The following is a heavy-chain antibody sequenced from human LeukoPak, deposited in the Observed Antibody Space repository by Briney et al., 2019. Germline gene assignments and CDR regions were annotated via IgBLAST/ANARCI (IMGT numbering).Heavy chain of an antibody. CDR3: ARLRYGSADY. D-gene: IGHD3-10*01. J-gene: IGHJ4*02. CDR2: IYYSGST. CDR1: GGSISSYY. Sequence: SETLSLTCTVSGGSISSYYWSWIRQPPGKGLEWIGYIYYSGSTNYNPSLKSRVTISVDTSKNQFSLKLSSVTAADTAVYYCARLRYGSADYWGQGTLVPVSS. V-gene: IGHV4-59*01.